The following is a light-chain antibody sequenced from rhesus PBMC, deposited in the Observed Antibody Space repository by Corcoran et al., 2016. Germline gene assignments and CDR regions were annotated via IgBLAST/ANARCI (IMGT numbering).Light chain of an antibody. CDR1: QSVSSS. V-gene: IGKV3-42*01. J-gene: IGKJ4*01. Sequence: EIVMTQSPVTLSLSPGERATLSCRASQSVSSSLAWYQQKPGQAPNLHIYGASSRATGIPERFSGSGFGAELILTISSLEPEDVGVYYCQQDYTWPLTFGGGTKVELK. CDR2: GAS. CDR3: QQDYTWPLT.